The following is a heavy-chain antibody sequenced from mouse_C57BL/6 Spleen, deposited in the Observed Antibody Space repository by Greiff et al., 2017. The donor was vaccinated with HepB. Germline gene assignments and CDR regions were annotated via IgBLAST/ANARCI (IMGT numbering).Heavy chain of an antibody. J-gene: IGHJ3*01. Sequence: VQLQQSGAELVRPGASVTLSCKASGYTFTDYEMHWVKQTPVHGLEWIGAIDPETGGTAYNQKFKGKAILTADKSSSTAYMELRSLTSEDSAVYYCTRGAYYASWFAYGGQGTLVTVSA. V-gene: IGHV1-15*01. D-gene: IGHD2-10*01. CDR1: GYTFTDYE. CDR2: IDPETGGT. CDR3: TRGAYYASWFAY.